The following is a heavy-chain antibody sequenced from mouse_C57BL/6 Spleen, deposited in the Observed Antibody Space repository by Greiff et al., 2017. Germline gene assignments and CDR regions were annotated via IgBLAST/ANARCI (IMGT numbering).Heavy chain of an antibody. J-gene: IGHJ2*01. CDR3: ARSRGNSFDY. V-gene: IGHV1-76*01. CDR2: IYPGSGNT. Sequence: QVQLQQSGAELVRPGASVKLSCKASGYTFTDYYINWVKQRPGQGLEWIARIYPGSGNTYYNEKFKGKATLTAEKSSSTAYMQLSSLTSEDSAVYFCARSRGNSFDYWGQGTTLTVSS. CDR1: GYTFTDYY.